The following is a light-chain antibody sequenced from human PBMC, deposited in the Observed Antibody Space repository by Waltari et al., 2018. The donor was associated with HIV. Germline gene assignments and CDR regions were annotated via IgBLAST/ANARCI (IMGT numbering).Light chain of an antibody. CDR3: CSYVGKSNYV. J-gene: IGLJ1*01. CDR1: SSDVGSYNL. CDR2: EVS. Sequence: QSALTQPASVSGSPGQSLTISCTGTSSDVGSYNLVSWYQQHPGKTPKLMIYEVSKRPSGISNRFSGSKSGNTASLTISGLQAEDEADYYCCSYVGKSNYVFGTGTKVTVL. V-gene: IGLV2-23*02.